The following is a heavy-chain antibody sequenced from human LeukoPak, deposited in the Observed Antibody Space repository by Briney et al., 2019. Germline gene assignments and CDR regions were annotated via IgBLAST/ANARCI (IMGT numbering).Heavy chain of an antibody. J-gene: IGHJ4*02. V-gene: IGHV4-4*07. CDR3: ARGTELTRTSGHYSFDY. CDR2: ISGSGTA. D-gene: IGHD1-7*01. Sequence: SETLSLTCTVSAGSINTYFWTWVRQPAGKGLEWIGRISGSGTAFYNPSLESRVTISLDTANYQLFLRMTSVSAADTAVYYCARGTELTRTSGHYSFDYWGQGTLVSVSS. CDR1: AGSINTYF.